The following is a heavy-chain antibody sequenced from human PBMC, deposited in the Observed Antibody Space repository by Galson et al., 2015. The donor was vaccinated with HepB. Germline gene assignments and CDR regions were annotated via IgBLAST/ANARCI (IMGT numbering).Heavy chain of an antibody. CDR2: ISGSGGST. J-gene: IGHJ4*02. D-gene: IGHD5-12*01. CDR3: AKNVGGYDSLDY. V-gene: IGHV3-23*01. Sequence: SLRLSCAASGFTFSSYAMSWVRQAPGKGLEWVSAISGSGGSTYYADSVKGRFTISRDNSKNTLYLQMNSLRAEDTAVYYCAKNVGGYDSLDYWGQGTLVTVSS. CDR1: GFTFSSYA.